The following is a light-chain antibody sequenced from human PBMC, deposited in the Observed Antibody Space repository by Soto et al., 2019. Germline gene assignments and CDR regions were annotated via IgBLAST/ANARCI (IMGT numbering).Light chain of an antibody. V-gene: IGKV1-39*01. CDR1: QSISSY. CDR2: AAS. CDR3: QQSYSTPPT. J-gene: IGKJ1*01. Sequence: DIHMTQSPSSLSASVVYRVTITCRASQSISSYLNWYQQKPGKAPKLLIYAASSLQSGVPSRFSGSGSGTDFTLTISSLQPEDFATYYCQQSYSTPPTFGQWSKVDIX.